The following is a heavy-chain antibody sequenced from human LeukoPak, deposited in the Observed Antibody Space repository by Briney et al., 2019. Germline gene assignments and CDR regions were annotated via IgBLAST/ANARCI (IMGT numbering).Heavy chain of an antibody. CDR1: GFTFSSYS. CDR3: ARDLLGYSYGVDGDDAFDI. V-gene: IGHV3-48*01. J-gene: IGHJ3*02. Sequence: GGSLRLSCAASGFTFSSYSMNWVRQAPGKGLEWVSYISSSSSTIYYADSVKGRFTISRDNAKNSLYLQMNSLRAEDTAVYYCARDLLGYSYGVDGDDAFDIWGQGTMVTVSS. CDR2: ISSSSSTI. D-gene: IGHD5-18*01.